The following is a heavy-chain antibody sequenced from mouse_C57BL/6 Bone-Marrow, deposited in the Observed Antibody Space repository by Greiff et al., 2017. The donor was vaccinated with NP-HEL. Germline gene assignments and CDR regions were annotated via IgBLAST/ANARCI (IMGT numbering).Heavy chain of an antibody. CDR2: INPYNGGT. CDR3: AKGIYSTSWDY. Sequence: EVKLQQSGPVLVKPGASVKMSCKASGYTFTDYYMNWVKQSHGKSLEWIGVINPYNGGTSYNQKFKGKATLTVDKSSSTAYMELNSLTSEDSAVYYCAKGIYSTSWDYWGQGTSVTVSS. J-gene: IGHJ4*01. CDR1: GYTFTDYY. V-gene: IGHV1-19*01. D-gene: IGHD2-5*01.